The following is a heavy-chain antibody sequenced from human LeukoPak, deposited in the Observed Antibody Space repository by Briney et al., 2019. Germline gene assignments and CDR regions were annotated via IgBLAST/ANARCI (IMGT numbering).Heavy chain of an antibody. J-gene: IGHJ4*02. CDR2: ISYDGSNK. D-gene: IGHD3-10*01. CDR1: GFTFSSYG. V-gene: IGHV3-30*03. CDR3: AGDPVLRGY. Sequence: PGGSLRLSCAASGFTFSSYGMHWVRQAPGKGLEWVAVISYDGSNKYYADSVKGRFTISRDNSKNTLYLQMNSLRAEDTAVYYCAGDPVLRGYWGQGTLVTVSS.